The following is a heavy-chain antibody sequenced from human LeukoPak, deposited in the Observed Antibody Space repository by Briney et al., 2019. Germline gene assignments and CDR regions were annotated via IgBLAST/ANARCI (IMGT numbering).Heavy chain of an antibody. CDR2: FNPDSGGT. CDR1: GYTFTGYY. J-gene: IGHJ4*02. V-gene: IGHV1-2*02. Sequence: VASVKLSCKASGYTFTGYYMHWVRQAPGQGLEWMGWFNPDSGGTHYAQKFQGRVTMTRDTSISTAYMELNRLRSDDTAVYYCARQQQLLDYWGQGTLVTVSS. D-gene: IGHD6-13*01. CDR3: ARQQQLLDY.